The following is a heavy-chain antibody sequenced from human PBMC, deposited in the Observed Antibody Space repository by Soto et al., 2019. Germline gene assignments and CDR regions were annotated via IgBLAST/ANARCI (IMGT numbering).Heavy chain of an antibody. Sequence: SETLSLTCSVSDDSINTFYWSWVRQPAGKGLEWIGRIFSSGSTSFNPSLESRVAMSVDTSKNHFSLNLSSVAAADMAVYYCAREGSYSAYNFAHGIQLWSFDFWGQGALVTVSS. CDR3: AREGSYSAYNFAHGIQLWSFDF. CDR1: DDSINTFY. J-gene: IGHJ4*02. D-gene: IGHD5-12*01. V-gene: IGHV4-4*07. CDR2: IFSSGST.